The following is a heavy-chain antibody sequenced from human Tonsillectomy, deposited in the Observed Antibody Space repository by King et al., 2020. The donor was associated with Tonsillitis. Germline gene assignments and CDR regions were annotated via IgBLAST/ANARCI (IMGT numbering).Heavy chain of an antibody. V-gene: IGHV3-23*04. CDR1: GFTFSSYA. CDR2: ISGSGGST. CDR3: AKARYVDTVEIFDY. D-gene: IGHD5-18*01. Sequence: DVQLVESGGGLVQPGGSLRLSCAASGFTFSSYAMSWVRQAPGKGLEWVSAISGSGGSTYYADSVKGRFTISRDNSKNSLYVQMNSLRGEDTAVYYCAKARYVDTVEIFDYWGQGTLVTVSS. J-gene: IGHJ4*02.